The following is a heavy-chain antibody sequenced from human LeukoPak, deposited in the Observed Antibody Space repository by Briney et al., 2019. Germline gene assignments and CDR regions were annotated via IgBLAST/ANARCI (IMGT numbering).Heavy chain of an antibody. Sequence: PGRSLRLSCAASGFTFSSYGMHWVRQAPGKGLEWVAVIWYDGSNKYYADSVKGRFTISRDNSKNTLYLQMNSLRAEDTAVYYCARDTIFGVVIMENNWFDPWGKGTTVTVSS. CDR1: GFTFSSYG. V-gene: IGHV3-33*01. CDR3: ARDTIFGVVIMENNWFDP. CDR2: IWYDGSNK. J-gene: IGHJ5*01. D-gene: IGHD3-3*01.